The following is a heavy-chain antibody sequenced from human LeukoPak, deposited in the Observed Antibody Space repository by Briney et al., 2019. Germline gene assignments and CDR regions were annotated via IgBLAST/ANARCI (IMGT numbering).Heavy chain of an antibody. V-gene: IGHV4-59*01. CDR3: ARSRSGSYWRAFDY. CDR1: GGSISSYS. Sequence: SETLSLTCTVSGGSISSYSWSWIRQPPGKGLEWIGYIYYSGSTNYNPSLKSRGTISVDTSKNKFSLKLSSVTAADTAVYYCARSRSGSYWRAFDYWGQGTLVTVSS. D-gene: IGHD1-26*01. J-gene: IGHJ4*02. CDR2: IYYSGST.